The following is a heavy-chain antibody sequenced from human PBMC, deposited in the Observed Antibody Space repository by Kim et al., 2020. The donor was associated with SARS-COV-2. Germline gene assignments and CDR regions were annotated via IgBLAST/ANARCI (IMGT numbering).Heavy chain of an antibody. J-gene: IGHJ4*02. CDR1: GFTFSAYG. V-gene: IGHV3-30*18. D-gene: IGHD2-21*02. CDR3: AKDRCGGDCSWDY. CDR2: TSFDGTTK. Sequence: GGSLRLSCAASGFTFSAYGMHWVRQAPGKGLEWVAVTSFDGTTKYYADSVKGRFTISRDNTKNTVYLQINRLTSKDTAVYYCAKDRCGGDCSWDYWGQGTLVTVSS.